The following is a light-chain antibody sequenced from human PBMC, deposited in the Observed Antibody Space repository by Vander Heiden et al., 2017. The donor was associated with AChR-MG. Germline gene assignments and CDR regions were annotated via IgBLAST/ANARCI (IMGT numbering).Light chain of an antibody. J-gene: IGLJ1*01. CDR3: AAWDDSLSGYV. CDR1: SSNIGSDY. Sequence: QSVLTPPPSASGTPGQRVTISCSGSSSNIGSDYVNWYQHLPGTAPQLLIHTNDQRPSGVPDRFSGSKSGTSASLAISGLRSEDEADYYCAAWDDSLSGYVFGTGTKVKVL. CDR2: TND. V-gene: IGLV1-47*02.